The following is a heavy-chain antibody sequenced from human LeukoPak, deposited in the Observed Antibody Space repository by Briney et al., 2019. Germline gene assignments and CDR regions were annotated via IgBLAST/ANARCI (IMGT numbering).Heavy chain of an antibody. D-gene: IGHD3-9*01. CDR3: ASHYYDILTGYAWFDP. Sequence: RASVTVSCKASGYTFTSYAMNWVRQAPGQGLEWMGWINTNTGNPTYAQGFTGRFVFSLDTSVSTAYLQISSLKAEDTAVYYCASHYYDILTGYAWFDPWGQGTLVTVSS. V-gene: IGHV7-4-1*02. J-gene: IGHJ5*02. CDR1: GYTFTSYA. CDR2: INTNTGNP.